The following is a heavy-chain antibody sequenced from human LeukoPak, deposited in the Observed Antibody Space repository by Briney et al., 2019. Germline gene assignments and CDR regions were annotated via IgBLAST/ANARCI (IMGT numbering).Heavy chain of an antibody. D-gene: IGHD3-22*01. CDR1: GFTFSSYW. V-gene: IGHV3-7*01. J-gene: IGHJ4*02. Sequence: GGSLRLSCAASGFTFSSYWVSWVRQAPGKGLEWVANIKRDGSEKYYVDSVKGRFTISRDNAKNSLYLQMNSLRAEDTAVYYCARYYYDSSGYYPYYFDYWGQGTLVTVSS. CDR3: ARYYYDSSGYYPYYFDY. CDR2: IKRDGSEK.